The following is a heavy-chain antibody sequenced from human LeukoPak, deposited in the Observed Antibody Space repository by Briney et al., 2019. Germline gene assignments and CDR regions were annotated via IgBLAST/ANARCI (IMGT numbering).Heavy chain of an antibody. J-gene: IGHJ3*02. D-gene: IGHD6-13*01. CDR2: IDYSGNT. Sequence: SETLSLTCTVSGDSISSFFWTWIRQPPGKGLEWNVYIDYSGNTNCNTALKSRVTISAETSKNQVSLKLSSVTAADTAVYYCARGIPDHGTGAFGIWGQGRMVTVSS. CDR3: ARGIPDHGTGAFGI. CDR1: GDSISSFF. V-gene: IGHV4-59*01.